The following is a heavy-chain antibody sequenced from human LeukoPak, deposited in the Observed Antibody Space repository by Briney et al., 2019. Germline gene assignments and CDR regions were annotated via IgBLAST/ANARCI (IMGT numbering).Heavy chain of an antibody. V-gene: IGHV1-2*02. CDR1: GYTFTDYY. CDR3: ARANFLYCSSSTCLFDY. D-gene: IGHD2-2*01. Sequence: ASVKVSCKASGYTFTDYYMHWVRQAPGQGFEWMGWINPNDGGTNYAQKFQGRVTMTRDTSISTAHMEVSRLRSDDTAVYYCARANFLYCSSSTCLFDYWGQGTLVIV. J-gene: IGHJ4*02. CDR2: INPNDGGT.